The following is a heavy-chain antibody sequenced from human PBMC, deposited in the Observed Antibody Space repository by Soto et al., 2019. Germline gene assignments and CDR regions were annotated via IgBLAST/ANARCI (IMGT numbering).Heavy chain of an antibody. CDR2: VYYTGST. V-gene: IGHV4-59*01. J-gene: IGHJ5*02. CDR1: GGSISADY. CDR3: ARGRWFDP. Sequence: SETLSLTCTVSGGSISADYWNWIRQPPGKGLELIGYVYYTGSTNYNPSLKSQVSLSLDPSKNQFSLNLSSVTAADTAVYFCARGRWFDPWGQGTLVTVSS.